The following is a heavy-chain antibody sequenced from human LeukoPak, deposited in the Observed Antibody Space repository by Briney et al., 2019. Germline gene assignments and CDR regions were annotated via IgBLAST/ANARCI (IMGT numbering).Heavy chain of an antibody. CDR3: ARDGGSFFPLDC. CDR1: GFTFSSYS. Sequence: PGGSLRLSCAASGFTFSSYSMNWVRQAPGKGLEWVSSISSGATTIYYADSVKGRFTVSRDNAKNSLYLQMRSLRADDTAVYYCARDGGSFFPLDCWGQGTLVTVSS. V-gene: IGHV3-48*01. CDR2: ISSGATTI. J-gene: IGHJ4*02. D-gene: IGHD2-15*01.